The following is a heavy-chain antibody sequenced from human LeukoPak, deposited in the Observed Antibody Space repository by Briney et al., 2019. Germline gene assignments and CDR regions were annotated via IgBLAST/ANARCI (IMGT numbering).Heavy chain of an antibody. Sequence: GESLKISCKGSGYSFTSHWIGWVRQMPGKGLEWMGIIYLGDSGTRYGPSFQGQVTISADKSISTAYLQWSSLKASDTAMYYCARQGPAALGLDYWGQGTLATVSS. D-gene: IGHD6-25*01. CDR1: GYSFTSHW. CDR2: IYLGDSGT. J-gene: IGHJ4*02. V-gene: IGHV5-51*01. CDR3: ARQGPAALGLDY.